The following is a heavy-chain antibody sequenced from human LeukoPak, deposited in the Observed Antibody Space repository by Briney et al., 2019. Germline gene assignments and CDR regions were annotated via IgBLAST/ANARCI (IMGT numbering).Heavy chain of an antibody. CDR1: GGPISSGGYY. D-gene: IGHD3-22*01. CDR2: IYYSGST. J-gene: IGHJ4*02. V-gene: IGHV4-31*03. CDR3: ARLPSSGYYYYFDY. Sequence: SETLSLTCTVSGGPISSGGYYWSWIRQHPGKGLEWIGYIYYSGSTYYNPSLKSRVTISVGTSKNQFSLKLSSVTAADTAVYYCARLPSSGYYYYFDYWGQGTLVTVSS.